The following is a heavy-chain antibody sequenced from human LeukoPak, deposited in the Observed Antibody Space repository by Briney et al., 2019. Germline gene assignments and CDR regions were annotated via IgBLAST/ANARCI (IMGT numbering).Heavy chain of an antibody. CDR3: ATGGDHPY. D-gene: IGHD2-21*02. J-gene: IGHJ1*01. Sequence: GGSLRLSCAASGFTFSTYAMSWVRQAPGKGLEWVTTISGGGDKQYADHVKGRFTVSRDDSKNTLYLQMNSLRAEDTALYYCATGGDHPYWGPGTLVTVSS. CDR2: ISGGGDK. V-gene: IGHV3-23*01. CDR1: GFTFSTYA.